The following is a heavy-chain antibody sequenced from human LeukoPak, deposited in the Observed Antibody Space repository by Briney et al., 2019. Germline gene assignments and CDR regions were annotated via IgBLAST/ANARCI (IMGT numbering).Heavy chain of an antibody. CDR1: GFTVSSNY. Sequence: TGGSLRLSCAASGFTVSSNYMSWVRQAPGKGLEWVSVIYSGGSTYYADSVKGRFTISRDNSKNTLYLQMNSLRAEDTAVYYCARGPIVVVTAIPKGYGMGVWGQGTTVTVSS. D-gene: IGHD2-21*02. J-gene: IGHJ6*02. V-gene: IGHV3-53*01. CDR3: ARGPIVVVTAIPKGYGMGV. CDR2: IYSGGST.